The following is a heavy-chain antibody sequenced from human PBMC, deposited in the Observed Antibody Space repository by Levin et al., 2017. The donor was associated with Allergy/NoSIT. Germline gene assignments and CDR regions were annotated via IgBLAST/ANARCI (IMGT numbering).Heavy chain of an antibody. D-gene: IGHD4-23*01. J-gene: IGHJ3*01. Sequence: PGGSLRLSCAASGLNFNNAWMTWVRQAPGKGLEWVGRIKSKTSGGTIDYAAPVKGRFIISGDDSRNTWYLQMNSLRTEDTAVYHCTTGFCFGGKCHFDDAFDSWGQGTKVIVSS. V-gene: IGHV3-15*05. CDR2: IKSKTSGGTI. CDR3: TTGFCFGGKCHFDDAFDS. CDR1: GLNFNNAW.